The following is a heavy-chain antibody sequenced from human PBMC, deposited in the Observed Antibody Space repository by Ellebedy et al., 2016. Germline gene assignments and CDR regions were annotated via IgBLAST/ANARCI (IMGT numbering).Heavy chain of an antibody. D-gene: IGHD1-26*01. Sequence: SETLSLTCTVSGGSISSYYWSWIRQPPGKGLEWIGYIYYSGSTNYNPSLKSRITISVDTSKNQFSLKLSSVTAADTAVYYCARQVGATYGIHWYFDLWGRGTLVTVSS. CDR2: IYYSGST. J-gene: IGHJ2*01. CDR1: GGSISSYY. CDR3: ARQVGATYGIHWYFDL. V-gene: IGHV4-59*08.